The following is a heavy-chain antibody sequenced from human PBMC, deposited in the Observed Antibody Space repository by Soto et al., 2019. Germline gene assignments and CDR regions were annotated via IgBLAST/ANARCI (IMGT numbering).Heavy chain of an antibody. D-gene: IGHD2-21*02. J-gene: IGHJ4*02. V-gene: IGHV5-10-1*01. Sequence: GESLKISCKGSGYSFTSYWISWVRQMPGKGLEWMGRIDPSDSYTNYSPSFQGHVTISADKSISTAYLHCSSLKASDNAMYYCARHLAYCGVDCPPEYWGQGTLVTVSS. CDR3: ARHLAYCGVDCPPEY. CDR1: GYSFTSYW. CDR2: IDPSDSYT.